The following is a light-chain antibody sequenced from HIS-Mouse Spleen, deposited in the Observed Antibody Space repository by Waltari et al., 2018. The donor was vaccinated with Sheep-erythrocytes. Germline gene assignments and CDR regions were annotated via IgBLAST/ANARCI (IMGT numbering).Light chain of an antibody. CDR3: QVWDSSSDHYV. Sequence: QSVLTQPPSVSAAPGQKVTISCSGSSSNIGNNYVSWYQQLPGTAPKLLIYDNNKRPSGIPDRFSGSKSGNTASLGISRVEAGDEADYYCQVWDSSSDHYVFGTGTKVTVL. J-gene: IGLJ1*01. V-gene: IGLV1-51*01. CDR2: DNN. CDR1: SSNIGNNY.